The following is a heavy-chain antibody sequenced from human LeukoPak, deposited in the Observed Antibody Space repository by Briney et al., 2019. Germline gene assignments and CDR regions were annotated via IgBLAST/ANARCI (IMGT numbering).Heavy chain of an antibody. V-gene: IGHV1-18*01. CDR2: ISAYNGNT. Sequence: GASVKVSCKASGYTFTSYGISWVRQAPGQGLEWMGWISAYNGNTNYAQKLQGRVTMTTDTSTSTAYMELRSLRSDDTAVYYCARDADSVVVAATPYGYWGQGTLVTVSS. D-gene: IGHD2-15*01. CDR1: GYTFTSYG. CDR3: ARDADSVVVAATPYGY. J-gene: IGHJ4*02.